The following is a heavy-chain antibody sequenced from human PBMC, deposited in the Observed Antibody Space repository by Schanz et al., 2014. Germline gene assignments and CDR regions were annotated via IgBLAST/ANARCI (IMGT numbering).Heavy chain of an antibody. CDR1: GFTFRNYA. J-gene: IGHJ5*02. V-gene: IGHV3-23*01. CDR2: ISGSGGST. D-gene: IGHD1-26*01. Sequence: VQLLESGGGLVQPGGSLKLSCSASGFTFRNYALSWVRQAPGKGLAWVSAISGSGGSTYYADSVKGRFTISRDNSNHTLYLQMNSLRADDTAVYYCAKELYSGSHYGWLDPWGQGTLVTVSS. CDR3: AKELYSGSHYGWLDP.